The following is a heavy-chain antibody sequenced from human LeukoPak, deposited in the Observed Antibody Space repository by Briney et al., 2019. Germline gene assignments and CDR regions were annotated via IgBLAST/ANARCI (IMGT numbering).Heavy chain of an antibody. D-gene: IGHD3-22*01. Sequence: GASVKVSCRASGYAFTGYYMHWLRQAPGQGLEWMGWINPNSGRTHYAQKFQGRVTMTRDTSISTAYMELSGLRSDDTAVYYCARVSVYYDSSAYYYPWGQGTLVAVSS. V-gene: IGHV1-2*02. J-gene: IGHJ5*02. CDR3: ARVSVYYDSSAYYYP. CDR2: INPNSGRT. CDR1: GYAFTGYY.